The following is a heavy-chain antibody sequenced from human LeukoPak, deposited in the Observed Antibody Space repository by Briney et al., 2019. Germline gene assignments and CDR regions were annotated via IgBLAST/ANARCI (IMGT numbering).Heavy chain of an antibody. CDR2: IYYSGST. CDR3: ARDRELGY. Sequence: SETLSLTCTVSGGSISSSSYYWGWIRQPPGKGLEWIGSIYYSGSTYYNPSLKSRVTISIDTSKNQFSLKLTSVTAADTAVYYCARDRELGYWGQGTLVTVSS. V-gene: IGHV4-39*07. D-gene: IGHD3-10*01. J-gene: IGHJ4*02. CDR1: GGSISSSSYY.